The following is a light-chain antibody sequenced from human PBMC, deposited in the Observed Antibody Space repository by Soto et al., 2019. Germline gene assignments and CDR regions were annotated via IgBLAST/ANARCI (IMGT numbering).Light chain of an antibody. CDR3: QRYGSAPPFT. CDR1: QRVSSSY. Sequence: EIVLTQSPGTLSLSPGERATLSCRASQRVSSSYLAWYQQTPGQAPRLLIHGASSRATGIPDRCSGSGSGTELPLTISRLEPEDFAAYFCQRYGSAPPFTFGQGTKVEI. J-gene: IGKJ2*01. CDR2: GAS. V-gene: IGKV3-20*01.